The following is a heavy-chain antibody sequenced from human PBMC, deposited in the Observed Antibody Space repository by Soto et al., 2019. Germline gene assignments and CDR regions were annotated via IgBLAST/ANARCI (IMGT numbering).Heavy chain of an antibody. CDR3: ARGILAAIYGGYYYYGMDA. J-gene: IGHJ6*02. CDR2: IIPMFGTA. D-gene: IGHD6-25*01. CDR1: GGTFRSYS. V-gene: IGHV1-69*12. Sequence: QVQLVQSGAEVKKSGSSVKVSCKASGGTFRSYSINWVRQAPGQGLEWMGGIIPMFGTANYAQRFKGRVTITEDESTRTAYMEVSSLRSEDTAVYYWARGILAAIYGGYYYYGMDALGQGTTVTVSS.